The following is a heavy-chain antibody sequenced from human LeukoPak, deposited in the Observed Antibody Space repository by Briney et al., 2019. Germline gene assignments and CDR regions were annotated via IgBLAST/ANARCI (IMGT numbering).Heavy chain of an antibody. D-gene: IGHD5-12*01. CDR1: GFTFSSYA. CDR2: ISYDGSNK. J-gene: IGHJ4*02. Sequence: GRSLRLSCAASGFTFSSYAMHWVRQAPGKGLEWVAVISYDGSNKYYADSVKGRFTISRDNSKNTVYLQMNSLRVDDTARYYCAQDGAWLRFDHWGQGTLVTVSS. V-gene: IGHV3-30*04. CDR3: AQDGAWLRFDH.